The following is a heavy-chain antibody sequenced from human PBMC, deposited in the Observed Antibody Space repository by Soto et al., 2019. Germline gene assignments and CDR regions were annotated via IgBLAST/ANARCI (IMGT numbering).Heavy chain of an antibody. CDR2: IKSKTDGGTT. CDR3: TTLSITIFGVVLMDV. Sequence: GGSLKLSCVASGFTFSNAWMNWVRQAPGKGLEWVGRIKSKTDGGTTDYAAPVKGRFTISRDDSKNTLYLQMNSLKTEDTAVYYCTTLSITIFGVVLMDVWGQGTTVTVS. CDR1: GFTFSNAW. J-gene: IGHJ6*02. V-gene: IGHV3-15*07. D-gene: IGHD3-3*01.